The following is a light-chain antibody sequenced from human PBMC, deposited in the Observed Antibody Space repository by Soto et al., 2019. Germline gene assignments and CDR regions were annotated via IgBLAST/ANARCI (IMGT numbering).Light chain of an antibody. CDR2: DAS. Sequence: DIQVTQSPSTLSASVGDRVTITCGASQSIGNYLAWYQQKPGKAPKLLIFDASTLESGVPSRFSGSGSGTDFSLTISSPQPEDFATYYCQQYSASSVAFGQGTRVEIK. V-gene: IGKV1-5*01. J-gene: IGKJ1*01. CDR3: QQYSASSVA. CDR1: QSIGNY.